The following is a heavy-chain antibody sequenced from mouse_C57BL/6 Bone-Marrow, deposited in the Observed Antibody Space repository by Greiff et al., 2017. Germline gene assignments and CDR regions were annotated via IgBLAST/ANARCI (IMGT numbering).Heavy chain of an antibody. D-gene: IGHD1-1*01. Sequence: VQLQQSGAELVRPGASVKLSCTASGFNIKDYYMHWVKQRPEQGLEWIGRIDPEDGDTEYAPKFQGKATMTADTSSNTAYLQLSSLTSEDTAVYYCTTGTTVVENAMDYWGQGTSVTVSS. CDR3: TTGTTVVENAMDY. V-gene: IGHV14-1*01. CDR1: GFNIKDYY. CDR2: IDPEDGDT. J-gene: IGHJ4*01.